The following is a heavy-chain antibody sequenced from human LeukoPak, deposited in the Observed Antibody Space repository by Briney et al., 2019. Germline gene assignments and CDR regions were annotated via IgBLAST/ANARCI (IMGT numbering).Heavy chain of an antibody. CDR2: INPNSGGT. V-gene: IGHV1-2*02. CDR3: AREWGGQLVPLGYMDV. D-gene: IGHD6-6*01. Sequence: ASVKVSCKASGYTFTGYYMHWVRQAPGQGLEWMGWINPNSGGTNYAQKFQGRVTMTRDTSISTAYMELSRLRSDDTAVYYCAREWGGQLVPLGYMDVWGKGTTVTVSS. CDR1: GYTFTGYY. J-gene: IGHJ6*03.